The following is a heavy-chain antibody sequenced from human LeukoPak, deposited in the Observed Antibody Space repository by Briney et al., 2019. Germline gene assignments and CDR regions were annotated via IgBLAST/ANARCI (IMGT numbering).Heavy chain of an antibody. Sequence: GGSLRLSCEASGLTFSAYAMNWVRQAPGKGPEWVSAISSSGGSTYYADSVKGRFTISRDNSKNTLYLQMNSLRAADTAVYYCAKDDSMTLDHFDYWGQGALVTVSS. J-gene: IGHJ4*02. V-gene: IGHV3-23*01. D-gene: IGHD4-11*01. CDR2: ISSSGGST. CDR1: GLTFSAYA. CDR3: AKDDSMTLDHFDY.